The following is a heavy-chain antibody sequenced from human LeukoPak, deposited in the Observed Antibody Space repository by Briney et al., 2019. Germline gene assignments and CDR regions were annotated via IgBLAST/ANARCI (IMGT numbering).Heavy chain of an antibody. Sequence: SETLSLTCTVSGGSISSYYWSWIRQPPGKGLEWIGYIYYSGSTNYNPSLKSRVTISVDTSKNQFSLKLSSVTAADTALYYCARDSFSGSSLDYWGQGTLVTVSS. V-gene: IGHV4-59*01. J-gene: IGHJ4*02. CDR1: GGSISSYY. CDR2: IYYSGST. D-gene: IGHD3-10*01. CDR3: ARDSFSGSSLDY.